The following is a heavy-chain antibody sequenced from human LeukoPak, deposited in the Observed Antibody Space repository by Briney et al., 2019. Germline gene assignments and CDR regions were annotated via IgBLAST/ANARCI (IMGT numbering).Heavy chain of an antibody. Sequence: GGSLRLSCAASGFTFDDYAIHWVRQAPGKGLEWVSGISWNSGSIGYADSVKGRFTISRDNAKNSLYLQMNSLRAEDTALYYCAKYSSGWEAIDYWGQGTLVTVSS. CDR2: ISWNSGSI. J-gene: IGHJ4*02. CDR3: AKYSSGWEAIDY. V-gene: IGHV3-9*01. D-gene: IGHD6-19*01. CDR1: GFTFDDYA.